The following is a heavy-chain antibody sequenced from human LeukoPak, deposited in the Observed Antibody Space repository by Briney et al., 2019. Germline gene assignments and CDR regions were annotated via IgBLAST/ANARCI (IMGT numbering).Heavy chain of an antibody. CDR3: ARHSHDSIGHYGAVDY. CDR1: GGSISSYY. Sequence: SSETLSLTCTVCGGSISSYYWSWIRQPPGKGLEWIGSIYYSGSTYYNPSLKSRVTISVDTSKNQFSLKLSSVTAADTAVYYCARHSHDSIGHYGAVDYLCQGALVTVSS. D-gene: IGHD3-22*01. CDR2: IYYSGST. V-gene: IGHV4-59*05. J-gene: IGHJ4*02.